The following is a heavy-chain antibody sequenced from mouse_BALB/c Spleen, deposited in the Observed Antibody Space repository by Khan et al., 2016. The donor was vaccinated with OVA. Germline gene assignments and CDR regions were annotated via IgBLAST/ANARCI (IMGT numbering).Heavy chain of an antibody. Sequence: QVQLKESGPGLVRPSQTLSITCTVSGFSLTTYGVHWVRQSPGKGLEWLGVIRSAGKTDYNAAFISRLSINKDNSKSQVFFKMNSLQADDTAMYYCARNSYMYDFTYWGQGTLVTVSA. CDR2: IRSAGKT. V-gene: IGHV2-2*01. D-gene: IGHD2-14*01. J-gene: IGHJ3*01. CDR3: ARNSYMYDFTY. CDR1: GFSLTTYG.